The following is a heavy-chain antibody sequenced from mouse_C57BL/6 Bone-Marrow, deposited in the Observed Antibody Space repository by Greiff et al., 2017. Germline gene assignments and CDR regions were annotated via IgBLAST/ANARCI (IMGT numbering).Heavy chain of an antibody. Sequence: QVQLQQPGAELVKPGASVKLSCKASGYTFTSSWMHWVKQRPGQGLEWIGLIHPNSGSTNYNEKFKSKATLTVDKSSSTAYMQLSSLTSEDSAVYYCARSGYDYAFDYWGQGTTLTVSS. D-gene: IGHD2-4*01. V-gene: IGHV1-64*01. CDR1: GYTFTSSW. CDR3: ARSGYDYAFDY. J-gene: IGHJ2*01. CDR2: IHPNSGST.